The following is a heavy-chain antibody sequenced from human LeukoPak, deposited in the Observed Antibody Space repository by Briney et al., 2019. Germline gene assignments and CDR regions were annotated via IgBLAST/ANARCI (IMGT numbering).Heavy chain of an antibody. J-gene: IGHJ4*02. CDR1: GFTFSDYY. CDR3: ARRAASGRYFDY. Sequence: GGSLRLSCAASGFTFSDYYMTWIRQAPGKGLEWVSYISSGTTTYYVDSVKGRFTISRDNAGNSLYLQMSSLRAEDTAVYYCARRAASGRYFDYWGQGTPVTVSS. D-gene: IGHD6-13*01. CDR2: ISSGTTT. V-gene: IGHV3-11*01.